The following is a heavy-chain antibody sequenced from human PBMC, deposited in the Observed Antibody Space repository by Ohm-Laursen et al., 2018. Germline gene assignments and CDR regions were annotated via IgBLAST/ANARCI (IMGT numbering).Heavy chain of an antibody. Sequence: SLRLSCAASGFTFSSYAMHWVRQAPGKGLEYVSAISSNGGSTYYANSVKGRFTISRDNSKNTLYLQMGSLRAEDMAVYYCARWYYYDSSGYFDYWGQGTLVTVSS. J-gene: IGHJ4*02. CDR2: ISSNGGST. V-gene: IGHV3-64*01. CDR1: GFTFSSYA. D-gene: IGHD3-22*01. CDR3: ARWYYYDSSGYFDY.